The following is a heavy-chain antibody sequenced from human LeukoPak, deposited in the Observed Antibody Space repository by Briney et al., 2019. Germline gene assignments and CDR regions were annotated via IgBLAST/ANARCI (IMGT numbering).Heavy chain of an antibody. CDR3: ARVLYCSSTSCALGAFDI. J-gene: IGHJ3*02. D-gene: IGHD2-2*01. Sequence: SVKVSCKASGGTFSSYAISWVRQAPGQGLEWMGGIIPIFGTANYAQKFQGRVTITTDESTSTAYMELSSLRSEDTAVYYCARVLYCSSTSCALGAFDIWGQGTMVTVSS. V-gene: IGHV1-69*05. CDR2: IIPIFGTA. CDR1: GGTFSSYA.